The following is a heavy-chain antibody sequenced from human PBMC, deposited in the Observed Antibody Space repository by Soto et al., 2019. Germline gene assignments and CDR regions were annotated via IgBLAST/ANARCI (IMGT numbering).Heavy chain of an antibody. D-gene: IGHD2-15*01. CDR3: ARDVRAYCSGGSCYRVPDY. CDR1: GFTFSSYA. Sequence: GESLKISCAASGFTFSSYAMHWVRQAPGKGLEWVAVISYDGSNKYYADSVKGRFTISRDNSKNTLYLQMNSLRAEDTAVYYCARDVRAYCSGGSCYRVPDYWGQGTLVTVSS. J-gene: IGHJ4*02. CDR2: ISYDGSNK. V-gene: IGHV3-30*04.